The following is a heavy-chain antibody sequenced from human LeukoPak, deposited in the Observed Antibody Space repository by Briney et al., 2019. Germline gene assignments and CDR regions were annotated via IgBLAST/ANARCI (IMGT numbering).Heavy chain of an antibody. CDR3: ARHDAGIAARPFDN. Sequence: SETLSLTCTVSGGSISTYYWSWIRRPPGKGLEWIAYIHASGPTNYNPSLKSRITISVDTSKNQFSLKLSSVTAADTALYYCARHDAGIAARPFDNWGQGTLVTVSS. V-gene: IGHV4-4*09. CDR1: GGSISTYY. J-gene: IGHJ4*02. CDR2: IHASGPT. D-gene: IGHD6-6*01.